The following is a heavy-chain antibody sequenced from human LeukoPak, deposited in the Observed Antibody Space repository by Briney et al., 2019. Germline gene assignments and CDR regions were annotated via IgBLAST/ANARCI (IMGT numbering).Heavy chain of an antibody. D-gene: IGHD5-12*01. CDR3: ARDLRPFSGYDNLAFDI. J-gene: IGHJ3*02. CDR1: GFTVSSNS. Sequence: TGGSLRLSCRVSGFTVSSNSMSWVPQAPGKGLEWVSFIYSDNTHYSDSVKGRFTISRDNAKNSLYLQMNSLRAEDTAVYYCARDLRPFSGYDNLAFDIGGQGTMVTVSS. CDR2: IYSDNT. V-gene: IGHV3-53*01.